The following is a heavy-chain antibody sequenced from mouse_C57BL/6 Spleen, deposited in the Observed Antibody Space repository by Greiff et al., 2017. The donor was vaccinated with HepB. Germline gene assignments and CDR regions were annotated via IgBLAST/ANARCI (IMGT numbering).Heavy chain of an antibody. V-gene: IGHV3-6*01. CDR1: GYSITSGYY. Sequence: DVQLQESGPGLVKPSQSLSLTCSVTGYSITSGYYWNWIRQFPGNKLEWMGYISYDGSNNYNPSLKNRISITRDTSKNQFFLKLNSVTTEDTATYYCARGGSSPYAMDYWGQGTSVTVSS. CDR2: ISYDGSN. J-gene: IGHJ4*01. CDR3: ARGGSSPYAMDY. D-gene: IGHD1-1*01.